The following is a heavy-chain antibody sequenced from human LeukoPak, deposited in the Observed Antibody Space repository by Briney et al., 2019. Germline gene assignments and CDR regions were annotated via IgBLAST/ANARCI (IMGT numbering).Heavy chain of an antibody. Sequence: PSETLSLTCAVYGGSFSGYYWSWIRQPPGKGLEWIGEINHSGSTNYSPSLKSRVTISVDTSKNQFSLKLSSVTAADTAVYYCARVIVVVPAAYYYYYMDVWGKGTTVTVSS. CDR1: GGSFSGYY. D-gene: IGHD2-2*01. CDR3: ARVIVVVPAAYYYYYMDV. J-gene: IGHJ6*03. V-gene: IGHV4-34*01. CDR2: INHSGST.